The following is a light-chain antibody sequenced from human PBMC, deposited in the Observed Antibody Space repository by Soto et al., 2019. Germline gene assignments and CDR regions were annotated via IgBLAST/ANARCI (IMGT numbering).Light chain of an antibody. CDR3: QQYGSSPRT. CDR2: GAT. CDR1: QSVSSSS. J-gene: IGKJ1*01. Sequence: EVGMTQSPATLSVSPGERATLSCRASQSVSSSSLAWYQQKPGQAPRLLIFGATRRATGIPDRFSGSGSGTDFTLTISGLEPEDFAVYYCQQYGSSPRTFGQGTKVDIK. V-gene: IGKV3-20*01.